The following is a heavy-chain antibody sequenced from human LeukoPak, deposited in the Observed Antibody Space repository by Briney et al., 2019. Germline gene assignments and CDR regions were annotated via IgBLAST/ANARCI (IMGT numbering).Heavy chain of an antibody. CDR1: GGTFSSYA. J-gene: IGHJ4*02. D-gene: IGHD3-3*01. CDR2: INPSGGST. CDR3: ARDYRDGNYDFWSGHFDY. V-gene: IGHV1-46*01. Sequence: GASVKVSCKASGGTFSSYAISWVRQAPGQGLEWMGIINPSGGSTSYAQKFQGRVTMTRDTSTSTVYMELSSLRSEDTAVYYCARDYRDGNYDFWSGHFDYWGQGTLVTVSS.